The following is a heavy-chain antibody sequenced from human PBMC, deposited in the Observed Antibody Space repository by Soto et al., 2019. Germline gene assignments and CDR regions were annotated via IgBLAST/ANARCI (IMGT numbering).Heavy chain of an antibody. CDR3: AITGYSSGWYFDY. Sequence: SETLSLTCAVYGGSFSGYYWSWIRQPPGEGLEWIGEINHSGSTNYNPSLKSRVTISVDTSKNQFSLKLSSVTAADTAVYYCAITGYSSGWYFDYWGQGTLVTVSS. CDR1: GGSFSGYY. J-gene: IGHJ4*02. V-gene: IGHV4-34*01. D-gene: IGHD6-19*01. CDR2: INHSGST.